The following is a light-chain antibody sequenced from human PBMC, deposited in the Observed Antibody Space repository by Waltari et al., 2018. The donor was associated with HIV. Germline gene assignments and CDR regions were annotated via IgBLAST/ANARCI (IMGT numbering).Light chain of an antibody. CDR1: QSVSSN. V-gene: IGKV3-15*01. CDR2: GAS. CDR3: QQYNNWPRT. J-gene: IGKJ1*01. Sequence: EIVMTQSPATLSVSPGERATLSCRASQSVSSNLAWYQQKPGQAPRLFIYGASTSATGVPASFSGSGSGTEFTLTISSLQSEDFAVYYCQQYNNWPRTFGQGTKVEIK.